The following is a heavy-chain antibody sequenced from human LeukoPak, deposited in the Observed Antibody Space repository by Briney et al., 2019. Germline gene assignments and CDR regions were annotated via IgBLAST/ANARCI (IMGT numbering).Heavy chain of an antibody. CDR3: ARALYSGYDAFDY. D-gene: IGHD5-12*01. J-gene: IGHJ4*02. Sequence: SETLSLTCTVSGGSISSYYWSWIRQPPGKGLEWIGYIYYSGSTNYNPSLKSRVTISLDTSKNQFSLQLSSVTAADTAVYYCARALYSGYDAFDYWGQGTLVTVSS. CDR2: IYYSGST. CDR1: GGSISSYY. V-gene: IGHV4-59*01.